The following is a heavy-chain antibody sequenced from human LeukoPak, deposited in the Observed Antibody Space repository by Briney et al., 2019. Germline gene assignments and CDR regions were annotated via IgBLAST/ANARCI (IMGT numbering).Heavy chain of an antibody. CDR3: ARDWVVPAARGGVDAFDI. Sequence: SETLSLTCTVSGGSISSYYWSWIRQPAGKGLEWIGRIYTSGSTNYNPSLKSRVTMSVDTSKNQFSLKLSSVTAADTAVYYCARDWVVPAARGGVDAFDIWGQGTMVTVSS. D-gene: IGHD2-2*01. CDR2: IYTSGST. CDR1: GGSISSYY. J-gene: IGHJ3*02. V-gene: IGHV4-4*07.